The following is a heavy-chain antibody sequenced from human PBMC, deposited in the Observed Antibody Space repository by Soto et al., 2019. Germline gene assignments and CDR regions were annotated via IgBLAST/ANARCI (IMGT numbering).Heavy chain of an antibody. J-gene: IGHJ6*02. CDR3: ARGVRGHYGMDV. Sequence: GGSLTLSCAASGFSFTNYWTHWARQAPGKGLVWVSRINSDGSSTNYADSVKGRFTISRDNGKNTLDLQMNSLRAEDTAVYYCARGVRGHYGMDVWGQGTTVTVSS. V-gene: IGHV3-74*01. D-gene: IGHD5-12*01. CDR1: GFSFTNYW. CDR2: INSDGSST.